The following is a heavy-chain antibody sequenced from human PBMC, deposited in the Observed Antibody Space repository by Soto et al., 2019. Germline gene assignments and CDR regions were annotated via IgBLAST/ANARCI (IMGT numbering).Heavy chain of an antibody. CDR2: IYYSGTT. V-gene: IGHV4-39*01. D-gene: IGHD2-21*01. Sequence: SETLSLTCTLTDASVTSASYFWDWIRQPPGKGLECIGSIYYSGTTYNNPSLKSRVTLSKDTSKNQFSLRLNSVTAADTAVYLCAIRLGWLQHYWGQGIQVTVSS. CDR3: AIRLGWLQHY. CDR1: DASVTSASYF. J-gene: IGHJ4*02.